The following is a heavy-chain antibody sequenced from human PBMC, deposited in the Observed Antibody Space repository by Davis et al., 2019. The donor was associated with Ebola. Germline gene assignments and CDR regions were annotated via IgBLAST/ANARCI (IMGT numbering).Heavy chain of an antibody. V-gene: IGHV4-39*07. Sequence: SETLSLTCTVPGGSISSSSYYWGWIRQPPGKGLEWIGSIYYSGSTYYNPSLKSRVTISVDTSKNQFSLKLSSVTAADTAVYYCARITRGWASIDYWGQGTLVTVSS. CDR1: GGSISSSSYY. J-gene: IGHJ4*02. CDR3: ARITRGWASIDY. CDR2: IYYSGST. D-gene: IGHD5-12*01.